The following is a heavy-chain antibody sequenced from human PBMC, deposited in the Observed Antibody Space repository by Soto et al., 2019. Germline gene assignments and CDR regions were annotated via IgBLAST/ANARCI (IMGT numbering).Heavy chain of an antibody. J-gene: IGHJ5*01. D-gene: IGHD3-3*01. CDR1: GFTFSRHA. CDR2: ISRDGSYI. CDR3: ARTRNGGVADSFDS. Sequence: QVQLVESGRGEVQPGGSLRLSCAASGFTFSRHAIHWVRLTPGRGLEWVLAISRDGSYIYYTDSVKGRFTVSRDNSKNTVVVQMNRLIPDDTALYFCARTRNGGVADSFDSWGQGTRVTVSS. V-gene: IGHV3-30*04.